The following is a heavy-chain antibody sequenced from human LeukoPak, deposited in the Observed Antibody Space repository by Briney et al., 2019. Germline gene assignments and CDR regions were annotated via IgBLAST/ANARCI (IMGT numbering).Heavy chain of an antibody. V-gene: IGHV4-34*01. CDR1: GFTFGDYA. CDR2: INHSGST. D-gene: IGHD1-1*01. J-gene: IGHJ4*02. Sequence: KPGGSLRLSCTASGFTFGDYAMSWIRQPPGKGLEWIGEINHSGSTNYNPSLKSRVTISVDTSKNQFSLKLSSVTAADTAVYYCARGAFGLERGFDYWGQGTLVTVSS. CDR3: ARGAFGLERGFDY.